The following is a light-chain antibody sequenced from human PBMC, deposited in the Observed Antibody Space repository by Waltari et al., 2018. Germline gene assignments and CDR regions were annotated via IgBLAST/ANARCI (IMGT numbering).Light chain of an antibody. Sequence: EIVLTQSPGTLSLSPGERATLSCRASQSVTSNYLDWYQQKPGQAPRLLIYGTSRRATGIPDRFSGSGCGTDFTLTISRLELEDFAVYYCQRYVHSSLTFGPGTKVDIK. CDR1: QSVTSNY. CDR3: QRYVHSSLT. V-gene: IGKV3-20*01. J-gene: IGKJ3*01. CDR2: GTS.